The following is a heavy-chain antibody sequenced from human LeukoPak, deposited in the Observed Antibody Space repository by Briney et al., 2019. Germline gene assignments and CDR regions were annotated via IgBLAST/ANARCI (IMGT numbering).Heavy chain of an antibody. V-gene: IGHV4-61*02. D-gene: IGHD3-10*01. CDR1: GGSISSSNYY. J-gene: IGHJ5*02. CDR2: IYTTGSP. CDR3: ARDRGITTARGVPSWFDP. Sequence: SETLSLTCTVSGGSISSSNYYWTWIRQPAGKVLEWIGRIYTTGSPSYSPSLKSRVTISVDTSTNQFSLKLTSVSAADTAVYYCARDRGITTARGVPSWFDPWGQGTLVTVSS.